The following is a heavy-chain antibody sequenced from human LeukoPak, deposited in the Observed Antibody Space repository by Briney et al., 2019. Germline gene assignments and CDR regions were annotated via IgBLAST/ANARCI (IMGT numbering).Heavy chain of an antibody. CDR2: IYYSGST. D-gene: IGHD3-9*01. Sequence: PSETLSLTCTVSGGSISSYYWSWIRQPPGKGLEWIGYIYYSGSTYYNPSLKSRVTISVDTSKNQFSLKLSSVTAADTAVYYCARAILTQASAFDIWGQGTMVTVSS. V-gene: IGHV4-59*08. CDR1: GGSISSYY. J-gene: IGHJ3*02. CDR3: ARAILTQASAFDI.